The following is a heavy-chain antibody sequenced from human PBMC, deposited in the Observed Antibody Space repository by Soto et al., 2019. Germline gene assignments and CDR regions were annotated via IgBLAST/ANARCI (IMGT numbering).Heavy chain of an antibody. D-gene: IGHD3-3*01. CDR3: ARRRDFWSGYQVAFDI. CDR2: ISAYNGNT. J-gene: IGHJ3*02. Sequence: ASVKVSCKASGYTFTSYGSSWVRQAPGQGLEWMGWISAYNGNTNYAQKLQGRVTMTADESTSTAYMELSSLRSEDTAVYYCARRRDFWSGYQVAFDIWGQGTMVTVSS. V-gene: IGHV1-18*01. CDR1: GYTFTSYG.